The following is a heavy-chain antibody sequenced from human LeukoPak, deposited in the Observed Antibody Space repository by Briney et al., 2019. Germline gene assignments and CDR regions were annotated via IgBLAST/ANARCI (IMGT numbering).Heavy chain of an antibody. CDR1: GFTFSSYS. CDR2: ISSSSSYI. V-gene: IGHV3-21*04. CDR3: ASRATVTTDRFWFDP. D-gene: IGHD4-11*01. J-gene: IGHJ5*02. Sequence: GGSLRLSCAASGFTFSSYSMNWVRQAPGKGLEWVSSISSSSSYIYYADSVQGRFTISRDNSKSTLCLQMNSLRAEDTAVYYCASRATVTTDRFWFDPWGQGTLVTVSS.